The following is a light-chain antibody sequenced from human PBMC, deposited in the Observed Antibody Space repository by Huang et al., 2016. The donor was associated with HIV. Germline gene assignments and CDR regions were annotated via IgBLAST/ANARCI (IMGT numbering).Light chain of an antibody. CDR1: QSVSSSY. V-gene: IGKV3-20*01. Sequence: PGERATLSCRASQSVSSSYLAWYQQKPGQAPRLLIYGASSRATGIPDRFSGSGSGTDFTLTISRLEPEDFAVYYCQQYGSSPATFDQGTKVEIK. CDR2: GAS. J-gene: IGKJ1*01. CDR3: QQYGSSPAT.